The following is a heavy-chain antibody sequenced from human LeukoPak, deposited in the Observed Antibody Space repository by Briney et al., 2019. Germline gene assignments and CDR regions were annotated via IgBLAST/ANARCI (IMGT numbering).Heavy chain of an antibody. V-gene: IGHV4-31*03. CDR3: AREAADRGGNFDY. Sequence: PSETLSLTCTVSGGSISSGGYYWSWIRQHPGKDLEWIGNIYYSGSTYYNPSLKSRVTISVDTSKNQFSLKLSSVTAADTAVYYCAREAADRGGNFDYWGQGTLVTVSS. CDR1: GGSISSGGYY. D-gene: IGHD6-13*01. CDR2: IYYSGST. J-gene: IGHJ4*02.